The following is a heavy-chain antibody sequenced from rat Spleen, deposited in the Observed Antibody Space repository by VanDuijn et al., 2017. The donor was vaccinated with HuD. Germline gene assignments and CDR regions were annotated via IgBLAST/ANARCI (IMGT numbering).Heavy chain of an antibody. Sequence: EVQLVESGGGLVQPGRSLTLFCAASGFTFDDYYMAWVRQAPKKGLECVASINYVGTNTYYGDSVRGRFTISRDNAKSSLYLQMNSLRSEDTATYYCVRQDTSGYSNWFAYWGQGTLVTVSS. CDR3: VRQDTSGYSNWFAY. CDR2: INYVGTNT. CDR1: GFTFDDYY. V-gene: IGHV5-22*01. J-gene: IGHJ3*01. D-gene: IGHD4-3*01.